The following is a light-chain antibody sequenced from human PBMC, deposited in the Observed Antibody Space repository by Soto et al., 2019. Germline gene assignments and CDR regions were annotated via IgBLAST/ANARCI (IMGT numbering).Light chain of an antibody. J-gene: IGKJ1*01. CDR1: QSVTSTY. V-gene: IGKV3-20*01. CDR3: HQYGTT. CDR2: GAY. Sequence: EIVLTQSPGTLSLSPGERASLSCRASQSVTSTYLAWYQQKPDQAPRLLIYGAYNRAAGIPDRFSGSGSGTDFTLTISRLEPEDFAVYYCHQYGTTFGQGTKVELK.